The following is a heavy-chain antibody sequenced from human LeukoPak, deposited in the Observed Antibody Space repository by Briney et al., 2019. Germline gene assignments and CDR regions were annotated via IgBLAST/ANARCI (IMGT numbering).Heavy chain of an antibody. Sequence: GGSLRLSCAASGFTFSSYGMHWVRQAPGKGLEWVAFIRYDGSNKYYAYSVKGRFTISRDNSKNTLYLQMNSLRAEDTAVYYCTRSLYSGTNSDYWGQGTLVTVSS. CDR2: IRYDGSNK. CDR1: GFTFSSYG. CDR3: TRSLYSGTNSDY. J-gene: IGHJ4*02. D-gene: IGHD1-26*01. V-gene: IGHV3-30*02.